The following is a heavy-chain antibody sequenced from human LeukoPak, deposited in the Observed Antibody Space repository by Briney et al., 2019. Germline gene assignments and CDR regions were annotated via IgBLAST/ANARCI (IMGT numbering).Heavy chain of an antibody. V-gene: IGHV4-59*01. Sequence: SETLSLTCTVSGGSISSYYWSWIRQPPGKGLEWIGYIYYSGSTNYNTSLKSRVTISVDTSKNQFSLKLSSVTAADTAVYYCARDWDDSSGHVFDYWGQGTLVTVSS. J-gene: IGHJ4*02. CDR3: ARDWDDSSGHVFDY. CDR1: GGSISSYY. CDR2: IYYSGST. D-gene: IGHD3-22*01.